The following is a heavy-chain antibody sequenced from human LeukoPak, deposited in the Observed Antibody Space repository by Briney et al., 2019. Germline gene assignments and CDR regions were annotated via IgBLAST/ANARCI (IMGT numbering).Heavy chain of an antibody. V-gene: IGHV3-30*02. CDR3: AKDLPGDPDAFDI. CDR1: GFTFSSYG. Sequence: PGGSLRLSCAASGFTFSSYGMHWVRQAPGMGLEWVAFIRYDGSNKYYADSVKGRFTISRDNSKNTLYLQMNSLRAEDTAVYYCAKDLPGDPDAFDIWGQGTMVTVSS. D-gene: IGHD7-27*01. CDR2: IRYDGSNK. J-gene: IGHJ3*02.